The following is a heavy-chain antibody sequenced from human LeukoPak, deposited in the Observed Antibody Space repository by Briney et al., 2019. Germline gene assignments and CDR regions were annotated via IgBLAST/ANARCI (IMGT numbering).Heavy chain of an antibody. CDR2: ISAYNGNT. CDR1: GYTFFNYG. V-gene: IGHV1-18*04. J-gene: IGHJ2*01. CDR3: ARVSTNSRVAGYDPQWYFDL. D-gene: IGHD5-12*01. Sequence: ASMKVSCKASGYTFFNYGFSGVGQAPGQGLEGMGWISAYNGNTNYLQKFQGRVTMTTDTSTNTVYMELRSLRSDDTAVYYCARVSTNSRVAGYDPQWYFDLWGRGTPVTVSP.